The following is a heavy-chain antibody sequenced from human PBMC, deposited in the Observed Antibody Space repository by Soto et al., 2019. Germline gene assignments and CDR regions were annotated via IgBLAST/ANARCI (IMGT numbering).Heavy chain of an antibody. CDR3: ARAIAAAGSFDY. D-gene: IGHD6-13*01. CDR2: IYYSGST. Sequence: SETLSLTCTVSGGSISSGGYYWSWIRQHPGKGLEWIGYIYYSGSTYYNPSLKSRVTISVDTSKNQFSLKLSSVTAADAAVYYCARAIAAAGSFDYWGQGTLVTVSS. CDR1: GGSISSGGYY. J-gene: IGHJ4*02. V-gene: IGHV4-31*03.